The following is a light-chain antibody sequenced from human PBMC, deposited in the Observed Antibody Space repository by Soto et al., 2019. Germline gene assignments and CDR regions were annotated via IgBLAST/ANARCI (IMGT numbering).Light chain of an antibody. V-gene: IGKV3-20*01. CDR2: AAS. Sequence: EIVLTQSPATLSLSPGERATLSCRASQSVSSNYLAWYQQKPGQAPRLLIFAASSRNTGIQDRFSGSGSGTDFTLTISRLEPEDFAVYHCQQYGSSPRTFGQGTKVEIK. CDR1: QSVSSNY. CDR3: QQYGSSPRT. J-gene: IGKJ1*01.